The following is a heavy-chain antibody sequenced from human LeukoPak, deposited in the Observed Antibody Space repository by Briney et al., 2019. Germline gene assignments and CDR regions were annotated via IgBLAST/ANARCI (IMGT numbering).Heavy chain of an antibody. CDR1: GYTFTGYY. V-gene: IGHV1-2*02. J-gene: IGHJ4*02. CDR2: INPNSGGT. Sequence: GESLKISCKGSGYTFTGYYMHWVRQAPGQGLEWMGWINPNSGGTNYAQKFQGRVTMTRDTSISTAYMELSRLRSDDTAVYYCARDVAVADTQTDYWGQGTLVTVSS. CDR3: ARDVAVADTQTDY. D-gene: IGHD6-19*01.